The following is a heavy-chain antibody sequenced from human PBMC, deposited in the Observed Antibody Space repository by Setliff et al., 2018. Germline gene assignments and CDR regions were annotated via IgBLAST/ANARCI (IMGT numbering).Heavy chain of an antibody. V-gene: IGHV4-61*09. D-gene: IGHD3-3*01. CDR3: TRLYYTSRALYFDI. J-gene: IGHJ4*02. CDR2: IYITGNP. CDR1: GASIRQTSYF. Sequence: SETLSLTCAVSGASIRQTSYFWTWVRQPAGKGLEWIGHIYITGNPNVNPSLKSRVAMSLDNTGNQFSLNLQSVTAADTSVYYCTRLYYTSRALYFDIWGQGHPVTVS.